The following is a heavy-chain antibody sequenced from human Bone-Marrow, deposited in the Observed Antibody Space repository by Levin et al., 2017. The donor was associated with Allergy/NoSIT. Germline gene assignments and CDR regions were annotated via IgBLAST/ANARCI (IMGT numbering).Heavy chain of an antibody. Sequence: PSETLSLTCTVSGGSISSGDYYWSWIRQPPGKGLEWIGYIYYSGSTYYNPSLKSRVTISVDTSKNQFSLKLSSVTAADTAVYYCAREGAYYDFWSGPYGMDVWGQGTTVTVSS. D-gene: IGHD3-3*01. V-gene: IGHV4-30-4*01. CDR1: GGSISSGDYY. J-gene: IGHJ6*02. CDR2: IYYSGST. CDR3: AREGAYYDFWSGPYGMDV.